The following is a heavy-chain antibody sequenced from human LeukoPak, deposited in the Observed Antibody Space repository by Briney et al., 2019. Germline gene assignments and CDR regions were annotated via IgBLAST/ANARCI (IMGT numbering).Heavy chain of an antibody. CDR1: GFTFSSYS. J-gene: IGHJ4*02. CDR3: ARAGSGRHWLVVFDY. V-gene: IGHV3-21*01. Sequence: GGSLRLSCAASGFTFSSYSMNWVRQAPGKGLEWVSSISGSSSSIYYADSVKGRFTIFRDNAKNSLYLQMNSLRAEDTAVYYCARAGSGRHWLVVFDYWGQGTLVTVSS. D-gene: IGHD6-19*01. CDR2: ISGSSSSI.